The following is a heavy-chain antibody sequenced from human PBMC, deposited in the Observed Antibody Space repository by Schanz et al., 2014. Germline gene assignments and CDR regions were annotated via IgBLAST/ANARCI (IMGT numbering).Heavy chain of an antibody. CDR1: GFTFNSYA. J-gene: IGHJ5*02. V-gene: IGHV3-23*01. D-gene: IGHD2-2*01. Sequence: EVQMLESEGGLVPPGGSLRLSCSASGFTFNSYAMSWVRQAPGKGLEWVASIGTIFLDTYYADSVKGRFRISRDNSNNTLFLDMSSLRAEDTAVYYCVKYYTSLVVLAFDHWGQGALVTVSS. CDR2: IGTIFLDT. CDR3: VKYYTSLVVLAFDH.